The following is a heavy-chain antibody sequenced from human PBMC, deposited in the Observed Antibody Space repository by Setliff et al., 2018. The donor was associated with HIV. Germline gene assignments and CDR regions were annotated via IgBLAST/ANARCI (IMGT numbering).Heavy chain of an antibody. J-gene: IGHJ5*02. D-gene: IGHD3-16*01. CDR2: ISQTRST. Sequence: SETLSLTCAVYGGSFSGDYWVWIRQSPGKGLEWIGDISQTRSTNYDPSLKSRVTISLDTSKNQLSLKLTSVSAADTAVYYCTRGRLRTVTSLIKKRASYTWLDPWGQGTLVTVS. CDR3: TRGRLRTVTSLIKKRASYTWLDP. V-gene: IGHV4-34*01. CDR1: GGSFSGDY.